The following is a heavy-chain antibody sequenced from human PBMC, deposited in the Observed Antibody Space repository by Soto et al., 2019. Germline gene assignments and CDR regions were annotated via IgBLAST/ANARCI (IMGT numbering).Heavy chain of an antibody. CDR1: GYTFTSYG. D-gene: IGHD6-13*01. J-gene: IGHJ4*02. CDR2: ISTYNGNT. Sequence: ASVKVSCKASGYTFTSYGISWVRQAPGQGLEWMGWISTYNGNTNYAQKLQGRVTMTTDTSTSTAYMELRSLRSDDTAVYYCARSIAAAVDFDYWGQGTLVTVSS. CDR3: ARSIAAAVDFDY. V-gene: IGHV1-18*01.